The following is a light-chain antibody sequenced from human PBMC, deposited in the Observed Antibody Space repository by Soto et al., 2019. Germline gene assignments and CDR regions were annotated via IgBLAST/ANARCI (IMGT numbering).Light chain of an antibody. CDR1: QIISSY. V-gene: IGKV1-39*01. Sequence: DIQMTQSPSALSASVVGRFTITFLASQIISSYLNWYQQKPGKDPNLLIYAASSLQSGVPSRFTGRGSGTDFTFSISSLQPEAFATYYSHQSDSTPHTFGQGTKVDI. CDR2: AAS. J-gene: IGKJ1*01. CDR3: HQSDSTPHT.